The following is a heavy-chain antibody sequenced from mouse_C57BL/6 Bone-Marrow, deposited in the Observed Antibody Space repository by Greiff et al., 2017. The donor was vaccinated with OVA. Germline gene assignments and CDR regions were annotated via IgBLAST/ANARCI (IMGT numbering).Heavy chain of an antibody. CDR2: INPSNGGT. V-gene: IGHV1-53*01. CDR3: ARYPYYYGSSYRAMDY. CDR1: GYTFTSYW. J-gene: IGHJ4*01. Sequence: VQLQQPGTELVKPGASVKLSCKASGYTFTSYWMHWVKQRPGQGLEWIGNINPSNGGTNYNEKFKSKATLTVDKSSSTAYMQLSSLTSEDSAVYYCARYPYYYGSSYRAMDYWGQGTSVTVSS. D-gene: IGHD1-1*01.